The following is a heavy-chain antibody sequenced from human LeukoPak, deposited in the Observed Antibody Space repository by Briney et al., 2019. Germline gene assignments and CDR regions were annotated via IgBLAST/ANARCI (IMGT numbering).Heavy chain of an antibody. CDR2: IYYSGST. CDR1: GGSLSSGRYY. V-gene: IGHV4-61*01. J-gene: IGHJ6*04. CDR3: ASPYSSSWYSPYYYYGMDV. Sequence: SGTLSLTCTVSGGSLSSGRYYWSWIRQPPGKGLEWIGYIYYSGSTNYNPSLKIRVTISVDTSKTQFSLKLSSVTAADTAVYYCASPYSSSWYSPYYYYGMDVWGKGTTVTVSS. D-gene: IGHD6-13*01.